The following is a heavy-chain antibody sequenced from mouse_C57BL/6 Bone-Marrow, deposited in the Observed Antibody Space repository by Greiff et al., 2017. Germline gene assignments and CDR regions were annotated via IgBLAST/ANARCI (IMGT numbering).Heavy chain of an antibody. CDR1: GYTFTSYT. D-gene: IGHD2-3*01. J-gene: IGHJ4*01. Sequence: QVQLQQSGAELARPGASVKMSCKASGYTFTSYTMHWVKQRPGQGLEWIGYINPSSGYTKYNQKFKDKATLTADKSSSTAYMQLSSLTSEDSAVYYGARLGDGYYRYAMDYWGQGTSVTVSS. CDR2: INPSSGYT. CDR3: ARLGDGYYRYAMDY. V-gene: IGHV1-4*01.